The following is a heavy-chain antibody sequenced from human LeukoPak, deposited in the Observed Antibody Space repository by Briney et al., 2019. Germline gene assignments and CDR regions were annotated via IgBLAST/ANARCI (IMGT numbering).Heavy chain of an antibody. D-gene: IGHD2-2*01. Sequence: SETLSLTCAVYDWSFNDYYWNWIRQPPGKGLEWIGEINARGDTNYNPSLKSRVTISVDTSKNQFSLRLTSMIAADTAINYCARGQVPAARGYNWFDPWGQGTPVTVSS. CDR2: INARGDT. V-gene: IGHV4-34*01. J-gene: IGHJ5*02. CDR3: ARGQVPAARGYNWFDP. CDR1: DWSFNDYY.